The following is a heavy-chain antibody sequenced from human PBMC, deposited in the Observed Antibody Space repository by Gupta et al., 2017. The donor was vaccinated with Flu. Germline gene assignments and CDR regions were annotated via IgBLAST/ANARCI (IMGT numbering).Heavy chain of an antibody. J-gene: IGHJ4*02. CDR1: GFAFRLYF. CDR3: GKSGSAGTPPSYYPDS. V-gene: IGHV3-30-3*01. CDR2: ISYDGSNV. D-gene: IGHD3-16*01. Sequence: QVQLVESGGGVVQPGRSLRLSCEGSGFAFRLYFMFWVRQAPGKGLDWVSTISYDGSNVYYSDSVKGRFTISRDNSKNTLYLQVDGLIPEDTATYYCGKSGSAGTPPSYYPDSWGQGTLVTASS.